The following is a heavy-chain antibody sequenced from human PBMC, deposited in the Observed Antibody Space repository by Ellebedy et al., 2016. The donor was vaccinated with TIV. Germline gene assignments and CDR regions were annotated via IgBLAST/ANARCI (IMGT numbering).Heavy chain of an antibody. V-gene: IGHV3-53*01. CDR1: GFTVSSNY. J-gene: IGHJ4*02. CDR2: IYSGGST. Sequence: GESLKISXAASGFTVSSNYMSWVRQAPGKGLEWVSVIYSGGSTYYADSVKGRFTISRDNSKNTLYLQMNSLRAEDTAVYYCARAQPRDTEPFDYWGQGTLVTVSS. D-gene: IGHD5-18*01. CDR3: ARAQPRDTEPFDY.